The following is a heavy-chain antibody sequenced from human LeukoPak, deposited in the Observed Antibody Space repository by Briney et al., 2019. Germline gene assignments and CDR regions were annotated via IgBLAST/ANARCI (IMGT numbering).Heavy chain of an antibody. J-gene: IGHJ4*02. CDR2: IYYSGST. CDR3: ARGLDTAMVLSSGFDY. D-gene: IGHD5-18*01. V-gene: IGHV4-59*01. CDR1: GGSISSYY. Sequence: SETLSLTCTVSGGSISSYYWSWIRQPPGKGLEWIGYIYYSGSTNYNPSLKSRVTISVDTSKNQFSLKLSSVTAADTAVYYCARGLDTAMVLSSGFDYWGQGTLVTVSS.